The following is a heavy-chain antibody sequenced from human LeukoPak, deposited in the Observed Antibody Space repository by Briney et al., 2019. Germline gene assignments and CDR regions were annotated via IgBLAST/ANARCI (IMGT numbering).Heavy chain of an antibody. D-gene: IGHD3-3*01. J-gene: IGHJ4*02. V-gene: IGHV3-7*01. Sequence: QPGGSLRLSCAASGFTFSSYWMSWVRQAPGKGLEWVANIKQDGSEKYYVDSVKGRFTISRDNAKHSLYLQMTTLRAEGTAVYYCARGPPHLYITIFGVVNPRFDYWGQGTLVTVSS. CDR2: IKQDGSEK. CDR1: GFTFSSYW. CDR3: ARGPPHLYITIFGVVNPRFDY.